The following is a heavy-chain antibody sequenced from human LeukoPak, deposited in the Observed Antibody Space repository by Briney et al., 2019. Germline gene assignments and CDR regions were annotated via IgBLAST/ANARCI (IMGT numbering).Heavy chain of an antibody. CDR1: GGSFSSGLYY. CDR3: ARHTPYYGSGSYLNWFDP. D-gene: IGHD3-10*01. CDR2: IYISGST. J-gene: IGHJ5*02. Sequence: SETLSLTSTVSGGSFSSGLYYWTSIRQPAGKGLEWIGRIYISGSTNYNPSLKSRVTISRDTSKNEFSLKLSSVTAADTAVYYCARHTPYYGSGSYLNWFDPWGQGTLVTVSS. V-gene: IGHV4-61*02.